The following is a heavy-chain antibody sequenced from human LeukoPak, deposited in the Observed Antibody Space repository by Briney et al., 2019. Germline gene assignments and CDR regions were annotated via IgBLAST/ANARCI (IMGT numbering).Heavy chain of an antibody. CDR2: ICYSGST. J-gene: IGHJ4*02. CDR3: ARGQRYYHDSSGPYYFDY. CDR1: GGSISSYY. V-gene: IGHV4-59*01. D-gene: IGHD3-22*01. Sequence: SETLSLTCTVSGGSISSYYWSWIRQPPGKGLEWIGYICYSGSTNYNPSLKSRVTISVDTSKNQFSLKLSSVTAADTAVYYCARGQRYYHDSSGPYYFDYWGQGTLVTVSS.